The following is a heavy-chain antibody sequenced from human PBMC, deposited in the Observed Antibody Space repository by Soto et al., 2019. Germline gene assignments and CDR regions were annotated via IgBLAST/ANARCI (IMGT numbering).Heavy chain of an antibody. J-gene: IGHJ4*02. CDR3: ASDLDYSKSICVY. V-gene: IGHV1-18*04. Sequence: QVQMVQSGGEMKKPGASVKVSCKTSGYTFTNHGVSWVRQAPGQGLEWMGWISAYNGDTDYAPKFQDRVTMTMDTSTSTVFLELSSLRADDTAVYYCASDLDYSKSICVYWGQGTPVTVSS. D-gene: IGHD4-4*01. CDR1: GYTFTNHG. CDR2: ISAYNGDT.